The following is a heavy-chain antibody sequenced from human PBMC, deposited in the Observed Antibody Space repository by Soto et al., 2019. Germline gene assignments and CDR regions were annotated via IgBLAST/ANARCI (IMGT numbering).Heavy chain of an antibody. J-gene: IGHJ3*02. CDR2: ISYDGSNK. V-gene: IGHV3-30*18. D-gene: IGHD6-13*01. Sequence: QVQLVESGGGVVQPGRSLRLSCAASGFTFSSYGMHWVRQAPGKGLEWVAVISYDGSNKYYADSVKGRFTISRDNSKNTLYLQINSLRAEDTAVYYCAKVRGIAAALYAFDIWGQGTMVTVSS. CDR1: GFTFSSYG. CDR3: AKVRGIAAALYAFDI.